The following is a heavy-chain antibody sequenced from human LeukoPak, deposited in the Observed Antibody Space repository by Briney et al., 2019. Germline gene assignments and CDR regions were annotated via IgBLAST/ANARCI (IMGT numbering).Heavy chain of an antibody. Sequence: VASVKVSCKASGYTFTGYYMHWVRQAPGQGLEWMGWINPNSGGTNYAQKFQGRVTMTRDTSISTAYMELSRLRSDDTAVYYCARGSDDFWSGYSPSYWGQGTLVTVS. CDR1: GYTFTGYY. V-gene: IGHV1-2*02. CDR2: INPNSGGT. D-gene: IGHD3-3*01. J-gene: IGHJ4*02. CDR3: ARGSDDFWSGYSPSY.